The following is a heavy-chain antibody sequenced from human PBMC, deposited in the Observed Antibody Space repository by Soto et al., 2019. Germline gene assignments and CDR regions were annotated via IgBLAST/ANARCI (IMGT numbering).Heavy chain of an antibody. V-gene: IGHV4-39*02. J-gene: IGHJ6*02. CDR2: IYYSGST. D-gene: IGHD3-22*01. Sequence: SETLSLTCTVSGGSISSRGYYWGWIRQPPGKGLEWIGTIYYSGSTYYNPSLKSRVTISVDTSKNQFSLKLSSVTPEDTAVYYCARDLSYYYDSSGYRTYYYYGMDVWGQGTTVTVSS. CDR3: ARDLSYYYDSSGYRTYYYYGMDV. CDR1: GGSISSRGYY.